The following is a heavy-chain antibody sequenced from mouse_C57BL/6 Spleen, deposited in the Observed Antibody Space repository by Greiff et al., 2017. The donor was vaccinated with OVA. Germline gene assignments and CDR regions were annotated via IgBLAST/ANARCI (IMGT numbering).Heavy chain of an antibody. D-gene: IGHD1-1*01. J-gene: IGHJ2*01. Sequence: VQLKQSGAELVRPGASVKLSCTASGFNIKDDYMHWVKQRPEQGLEWIGWIDPENGDTEYASKFQGKATITADTSSNTAYLKLSSLTSEDTAVYYCTYYGSSSFDYWGQGTTLTVSS. V-gene: IGHV14-4*01. CDR1: GFNIKDDY. CDR3: TYYGSSSFDY. CDR2: IDPENGDT.